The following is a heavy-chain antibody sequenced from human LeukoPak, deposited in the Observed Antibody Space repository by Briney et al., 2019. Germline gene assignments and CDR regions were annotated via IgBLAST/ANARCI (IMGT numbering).Heavy chain of an antibody. V-gene: IGHV1-69*13. D-gene: IGHD2-2*01. J-gene: IGHJ6*04. CDR2: IIPIFGTA. CDR3: ARTPGGILDCSSTSCYGPPGNYYYYVMDV. Sequence: SVKVSCKASGGTFSSYAISWVRQAPGQGLEWMGGIIPIFGTANYAQKFQGRVTITADESTSTAYMELSSLRSEDTAVYYCARTPGGILDCSSTSCYGPPGNYYYYVMDVWGKGPTVTVPS. CDR1: GGTFSSYA.